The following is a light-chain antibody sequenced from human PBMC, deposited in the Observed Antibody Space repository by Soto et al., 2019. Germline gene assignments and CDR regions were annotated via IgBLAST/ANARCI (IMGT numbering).Light chain of an antibody. Sequence: EIVLRQSPGTLSLSPVERASVSCKAIQSVDSNYLAWDQQKPDQAPRLLIYATATRAAGIPDRFSGSGSGTDFTLTISRLEPDDVAVYYCQQYDTSPPMYTFGQGTKVDIK. V-gene: IGKV3-20*01. CDR1: QSVDSNY. CDR3: QQYDTSPPMYT. CDR2: ATA. J-gene: IGKJ2*01.